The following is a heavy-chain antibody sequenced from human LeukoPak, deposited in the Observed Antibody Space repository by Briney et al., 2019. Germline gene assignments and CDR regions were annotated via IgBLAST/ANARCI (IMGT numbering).Heavy chain of an antibody. V-gene: IGHV3-30*03. D-gene: IGHD1-7*01. Sequence: GRYLGLYCAASGFTFSNYGMHWVRQAPGKGLEWVAIISFDGTNQYYGDSVKGRFTISRDNSKNTLDLQMNRLRTEDTAVYYCARGWDYSLDYWGQGTLVTVSS. CDR1: GFTFSNYG. CDR3: ARGWDYSLDY. CDR2: ISFDGTNQ. J-gene: IGHJ4*02.